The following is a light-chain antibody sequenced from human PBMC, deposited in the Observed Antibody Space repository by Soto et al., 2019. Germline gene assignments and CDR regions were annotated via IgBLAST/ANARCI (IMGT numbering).Light chain of an antibody. V-gene: IGKV3-20*01. CDR3: QPHRCAPRT. CDR1: HSVSSSS. Sequence: VLTQPQDTMSLSPGERATLSCRASHSVSSSSLAWYQQKRGQAPRLLIHDASSRATGTPDRFSGSGSGTDFTLTSSRLEPEDLAVYYCQPHRCAPRTCRQGTKWIS. CDR2: DAS. J-gene: IGKJ1*01.